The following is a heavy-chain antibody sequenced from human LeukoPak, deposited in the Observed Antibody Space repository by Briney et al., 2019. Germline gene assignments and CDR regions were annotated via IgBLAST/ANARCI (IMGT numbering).Heavy chain of an antibody. J-gene: IGHJ4*02. CDR3: ARVKAGFYYFDY. CDR2: IYSGGST. D-gene: IGHD6-19*01. V-gene: IGHV3-53*01. CDR1: GFTVSSNY. Sequence: GGSLRLSCAASGFTVSSNYMSWVRQAPGKGLEWVSVIYSGGSTYYADSVKGRFTISRDNSKNTLYLQMNSPRAEDTAVYYCARVKAGFYYFDYWGQGTLVTVSS.